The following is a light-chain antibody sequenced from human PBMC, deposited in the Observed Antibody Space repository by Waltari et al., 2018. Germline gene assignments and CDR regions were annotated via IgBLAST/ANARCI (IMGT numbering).Light chain of an antibody. CDR2: AAS. V-gene: IGKV3-20*01. CDR3: QHYVRLPVT. CDR1: QSVGRT. J-gene: IGKJ1*01. Sequence: EIVLTQSPGTLSLSPGETATLSCRASQSVGRTLAWYQQKPGQAPRLLIYAASTRATGIPDRCSGSGSGTDFRLTISRVEPEDFAVYYCQHYVRLPVTFGQGTTVELK.